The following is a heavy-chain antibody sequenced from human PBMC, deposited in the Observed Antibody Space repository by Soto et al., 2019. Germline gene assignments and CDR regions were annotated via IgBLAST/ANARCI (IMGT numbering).Heavy chain of an antibody. CDR3: VRVTMWSSAAASLDY. CDR1: GFTFSTYE. D-gene: IGHD6-13*01. Sequence: GSLRLSCAASGFTFSTYEFNWCRQAPGRGLEWISYISVSGNIIKYADSVKGRFTISRDNAENSLHLHMSSLRVDDTAVYFCVRVTMWSSAAASLDYCGQRTQVTFAS. V-gene: IGHV3-48*03. J-gene: IGHJ4*02. CDR2: ISVSGNII.